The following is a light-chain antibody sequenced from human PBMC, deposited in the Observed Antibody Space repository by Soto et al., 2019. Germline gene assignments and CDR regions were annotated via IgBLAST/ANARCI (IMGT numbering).Light chain of an antibody. CDR3: QQYNNWPLT. Sequence: EVVMTQSPATLSVSPEERATLSCRASQRLGSNLAWYQQKPGQAPRLLIYAASTRATGIPIRFSGSGSGTEFTLAISSLQSEDFAVYYCQQYNNWPLTFGGGTKVESK. J-gene: IGKJ4*01. V-gene: IGKV3-15*01. CDR2: AAS. CDR1: QRLGSN.